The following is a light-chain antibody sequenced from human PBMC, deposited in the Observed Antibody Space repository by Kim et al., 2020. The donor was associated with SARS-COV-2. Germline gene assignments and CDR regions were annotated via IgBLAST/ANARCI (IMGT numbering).Light chain of an antibody. CDR1: QDISNY. J-gene: IGKJ4*01. CDR3: QQYDNFPLT. CDR2: DAS. Sequence: DIQMTHSPSSLSASVGDRVTITCQASQDISNYLNWYQQKPGKAPKLLIYDASNLETGVPSRFSGSGSGTDFTFTISSLQPEDIATYYCQQYDNFPLTFGGGTKVDIK. V-gene: IGKV1-33*01.